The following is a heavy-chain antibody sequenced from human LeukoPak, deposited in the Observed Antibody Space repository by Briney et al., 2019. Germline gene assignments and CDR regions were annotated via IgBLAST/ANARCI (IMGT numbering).Heavy chain of an antibody. J-gene: IGHJ5*02. Sequence: GGSLRLSCAASGFTFSDYCMSWIRQAPGKGLEWVSYITNSGGTIYYADSVRGRFTISRDNAKNSLYLQMNSLRAEDTAVYYCARDHYYDFWSGSNWFDPWGQGTLVTVSS. CDR3: ARDHYYDFWSGSNWFDP. D-gene: IGHD3-3*01. CDR2: ITNSGGTI. CDR1: GFTFSDYC. V-gene: IGHV3-11*04.